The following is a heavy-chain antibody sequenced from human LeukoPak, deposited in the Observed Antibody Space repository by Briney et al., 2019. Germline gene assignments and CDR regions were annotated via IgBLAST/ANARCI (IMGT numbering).Heavy chain of an antibody. CDR2: TYYSGRT. V-gene: IGHV4-61*08. Sequence: TSETLSLTCTVSGGSVSSSGYSWNWIRQPPGKTLEWIGYTYYSGRTNYNPSLKSRVTISLDTSKNQFSLRLTSVTAADTAGYYCALRRLTSAQIIEDNWFDPWGQGTLVTVSS. J-gene: IGHJ5*02. D-gene: IGHD2/OR15-2a*01. CDR1: GGSVSSSGYS. CDR3: ALRRLTSAQIIEDNWFDP.